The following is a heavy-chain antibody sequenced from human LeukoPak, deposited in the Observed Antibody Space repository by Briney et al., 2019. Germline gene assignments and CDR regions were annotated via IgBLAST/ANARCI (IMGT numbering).Heavy chain of an antibody. V-gene: IGHV3-48*03. CDR1: GFPFSSYE. J-gene: IGHJ3*02. CDR3: ANSGTSDAFAI. CDR2: ISSCGSTI. D-gene: IGHD4-23*01. Sequence: GGSLRLSWAASGFPFSSYEMNWVRQAPGKGLEWVSYISSCGSTIYYADSVKGRFNLSRDNAKNTLYLQMNSLRAEDTAVYYCANSGTSDAFAIWGQGTMVTVSS.